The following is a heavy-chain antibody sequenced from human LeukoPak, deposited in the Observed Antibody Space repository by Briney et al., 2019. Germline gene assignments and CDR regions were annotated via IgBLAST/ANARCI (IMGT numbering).Heavy chain of an antibody. J-gene: IGHJ4*02. CDR1: GYTFTGYY. CDR3: ARPYSSSHTYYFDY. CDR2: INPNSGGT. V-gene: IGHV1-2*02. D-gene: IGHD6-13*01. Sequence: ASVKVSCKASGYTFTGYYMHWVRQAPGQGLEWMGWINPNSGGTNYAQKFQGRVTMTRDTSISTAYMELSRLRSDDTAVYYCARPYSSSHTYYFDYWGQGTLVTVSS.